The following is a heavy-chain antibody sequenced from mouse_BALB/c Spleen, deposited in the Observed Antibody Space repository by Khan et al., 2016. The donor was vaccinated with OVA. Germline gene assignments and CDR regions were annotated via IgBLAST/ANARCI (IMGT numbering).Heavy chain of an antibody. CDR1: GYSITSDYA. V-gene: IGHV3-2*02. Sequence: EVQLVESGPGLVKPSQSLSLTCTVTGYSITSDYARNWIRQFPGNKLEWMGYISYSGSTSYNPSLKSRISITRDTSKNQFFPQLNSVTTEDTATYYCARGRYRYPFAYWGQGTLVTVSA. CDR2: ISYSGST. J-gene: IGHJ3*01. D-gene: IGHD2-14*01. CDR3: ARGRYRYPFAY.